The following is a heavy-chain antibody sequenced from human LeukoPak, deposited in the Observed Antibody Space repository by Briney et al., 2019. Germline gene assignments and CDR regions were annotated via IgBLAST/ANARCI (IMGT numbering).Heavy chain of an antibody. CDR3: MRGRRYTSSWSPFYYYMDV. D-gene: IGHD6-13*01. V-gene: IGHV4-34*01. CDR2: INHSGST. Sequence: PSETLSLTCGVFGGSLSGYYWGWIRQSPGKGLEWIGEINHSGSTNSNPSLKSRVTLSVDMSKNQFSLKLSSVTAADTAVYYCMRGRRYTSSWSPFYYYMDVWGKGTTVTASS. CDR1: GGSLSGYY. J-gene: IGHJ6*03.